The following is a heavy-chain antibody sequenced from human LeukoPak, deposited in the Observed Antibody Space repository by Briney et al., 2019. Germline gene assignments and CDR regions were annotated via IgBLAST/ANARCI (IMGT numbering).Heavy chain of an antibody. CDR2: ISGSGGST. CDR1: GFTFSSYA. CDR3: AEDFSSGDYYYYGMDV. J-gene: IGHJ6*02. D-gene: IGHD2-21*01. Sequence: PGRSLRLSCVVSGFTFSSYAMSWVRQAPGKGLEWVSTISGSGGSTYYADSVKGRFTISRDNSKNTLYLQMNGLRAEDTAIYYCAEDFSSGDYYYYGMDVWSQGTTVTVSS. V-gene: IGHV3-23*01.